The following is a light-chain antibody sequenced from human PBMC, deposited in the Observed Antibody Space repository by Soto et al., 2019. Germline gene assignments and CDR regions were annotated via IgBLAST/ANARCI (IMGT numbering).Light chain of an antibody. CDR1: QSVSSGY. Sequence: EIVLTQSPGTRALSPGERGTRSCRASQSVSSGYLAWYQQKPGQAPGLLIYDASSRATGIPDRFSGSGSGTDFTLTISRLEPEDFAVYYCQQYGSSPRTFGQGTKGDIK. V-gene: IGKV3-20*01. CDR2: DAS. J-gene: IGKJ1*01. CDR3: QQYGSSPRT.